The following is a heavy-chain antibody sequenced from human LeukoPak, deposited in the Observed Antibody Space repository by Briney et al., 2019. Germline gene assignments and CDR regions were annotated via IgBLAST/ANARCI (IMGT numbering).Heavy chain of an antibody. Sequence: GGSLRLSCAASGFTFSNYWMSWVRQAPGKGLEWEANIKQDGSENHYVDSVKGRFTISRDNAKNSLSLQMNSLRAEDTAVYYCARITFYYGSSGYLGWFDPWGQGTLVTVSS. CDR3: ARITFYYGSSGYLGWFDP. D-gene: IGHD3-22*01. CDR2: IKQDGSEN. CDR1: GFTFSNYW. J-gene: IGHJ5*02. V-gene: IGHV3-7*01.